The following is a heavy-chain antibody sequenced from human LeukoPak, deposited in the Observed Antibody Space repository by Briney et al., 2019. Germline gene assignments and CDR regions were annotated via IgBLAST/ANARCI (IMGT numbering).Heavy chain of an antibody. Sequence: GASVKVSCKASGYTFTSYYMHWVRQAPGQGLEWMGIINPGGGSTSYAQKFQGRVTMTRDTSTSTVYMELSSLRSEDTAVYYCARGPTIGRVVELRGVITGMDVWGQGTTVTVSS. V-gene: IGHV1-46*01. D-gene: IGHD3-10*01. J-gene: IGHJ6*02. CDR2: INPGGGST. CDR1: GYTFTSYY. CDR3: ARGPTIGRVVELRGVITGMDV.